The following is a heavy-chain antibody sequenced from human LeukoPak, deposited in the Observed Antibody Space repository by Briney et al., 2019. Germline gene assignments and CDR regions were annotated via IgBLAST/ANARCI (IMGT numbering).Heavy chain of an antibody. J-gene: IGHJ4*02. CDR3: ARDGVSIAARPEFDY. CDR2: IKQDGSEK. Sequence: GGSLRLSCAASGFSLSNYWMTWVRQAPGKGLEWVANIKQDGSEKYYVDPVKGRFTISRDNAKNSLYLQMNSLRAEDTAVYYCARDGVSIAARPEFDYWGQGALVTVSS. D-gene: IGHD6-6*01. V-gene: IGHV3-7*01. CDR1: GFSLSNYW.